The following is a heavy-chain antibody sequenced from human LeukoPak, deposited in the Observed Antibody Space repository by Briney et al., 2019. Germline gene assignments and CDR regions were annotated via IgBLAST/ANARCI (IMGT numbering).Heavy chain of an antibody. Sequence: ASVKVSCKASGYTFTSYYMHWVRQAPGQGLEWMGIINPSGGSTSYAQKFQGRVTMTRDMSTSTVYMELSSLRAEDTAVYYCAKDGQRRMGITMVRGVRVKPYYFDYWGQGTLVTVSS. J-gene: IGHJ4*02. CDR3: AKDGQRRMGITMVRGVRVKPYYFDY. D-gene: IGHD3-10*01. CDR1: GYTFTSYY. V-gene: IGHV1-46*01. CDR2: INPSGGST.